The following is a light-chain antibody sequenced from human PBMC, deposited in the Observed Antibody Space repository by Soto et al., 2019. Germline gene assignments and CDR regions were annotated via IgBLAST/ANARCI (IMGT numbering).Light chain of an antibody. V-gene: IGKV3-20*01. J-gene: IGKJ5*01. CDR2: GAS. CDR3: QQSGSSRGIT. Sequence: EIVLTEAPGTLALSPGERGSLSCMAIQTVSSNYLAWYQQKPGQAPRPLIYGASSRATGIPDRFSGSGPGPDFTLTISRLETEDFAVYYCQQSGSSRGITVGPGTRLEIK. CDR1: QTVSSNY.